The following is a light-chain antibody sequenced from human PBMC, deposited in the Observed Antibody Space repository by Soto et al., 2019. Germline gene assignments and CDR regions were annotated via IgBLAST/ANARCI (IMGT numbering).Light chain of an antibody. V-gene: IGKV1-5*03. CDR3: QEYTRWRWT. J-gene: IGKJ1*01. CDR2: RAS. Sequence: DIKMTQSPATLSVYPRERVTITCRASQSISSWLAWYQQKPGKAPRLLIYRASSLESGVPSRFSGSGSGTEFTLTISCLQSEDFAVYYCQEYTRWRWTFCEGTNV. CDR1: QSISSW.